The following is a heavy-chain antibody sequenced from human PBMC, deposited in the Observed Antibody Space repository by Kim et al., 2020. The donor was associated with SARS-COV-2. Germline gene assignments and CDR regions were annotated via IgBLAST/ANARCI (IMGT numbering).Heavy chain of an antibody. D-gene: IGHD2-8*01. CDR3: AKYVCYFVY. Sequence: KYNADYVKGRFTISSDNSKNARYLQMNSLRDEDTTVYYCAKYVCYFVYWGQGTLCTVSP. V-gene: IGHV3-30*02. CDR2: K. J-gene: IGHJ4*02.